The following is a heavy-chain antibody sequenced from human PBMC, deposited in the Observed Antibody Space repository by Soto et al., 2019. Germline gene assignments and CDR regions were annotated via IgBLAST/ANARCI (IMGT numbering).Heavy chain of an antibody. CDR3: ASADPPLWFGE. V-gene: IGHV3-11*05. D-gene: IGHD3-10*01. CDR2: ISSSSSYT. CDR1: GFTFSDYY. J-gene: IGHJ6*01. Sequence: QVQLVESGGGLVKPGGSLRLSCAASGFTFSDYYMSWIRQAPGKGLEWVSYISSSSSYTNYADSVKGRFTISRDNAKNPLYRPMTSLSAEKMAVNYFASADPPLWFGEGGQGTTVTVSS.